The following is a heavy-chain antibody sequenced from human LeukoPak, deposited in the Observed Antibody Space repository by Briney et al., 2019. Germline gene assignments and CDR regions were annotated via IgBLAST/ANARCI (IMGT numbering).Heavy chain of an antibody. J-gene: IGHJ4*02. V-gene: IGHV3-23*01. Sequence: PGGSLRLSCAASGFTFSSYAMSWVRQAPGKGLEWVSAISGSGGSTYYADSVKGRFTISRDNSKNTLYLQMNSLRAEDTAVYYCAKSGDFWSGYSEFDYWSQGTLVTVSS. D-gene: IGHD3-3*01. CDR3: AKSGDFWSGYSEFDY. CDR2: ISGSGGST. CDR1: GFTFSSYA.